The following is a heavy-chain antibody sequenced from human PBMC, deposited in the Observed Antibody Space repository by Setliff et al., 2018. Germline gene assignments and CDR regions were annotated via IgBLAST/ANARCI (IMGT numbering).Heavy chain of an antibody. CDR3: ARDTLALKDITLFDY. CDR2: INPNSGDT. J-gene: IGHJ4*02. D-gene: IGHD5-12*01. Sequence: RASVKVSCKASGNRFTDYNLHWVRQAPGQGLDWMGWINPNSGDTHSAQKFQGRVTMTRDTSINTAYLELTGLRYDDTAIYYCARDTLALKDITLFDYWGQGTLVTVSS. V-gene: IGHV1-2*02. CDR1: GNRFTDYN.